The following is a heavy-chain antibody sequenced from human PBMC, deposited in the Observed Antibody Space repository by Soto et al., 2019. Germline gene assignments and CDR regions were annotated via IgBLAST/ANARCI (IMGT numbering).Heavy chain of an antibody. CDR1: GYSFSTNG. Sequence: QVQLAQSGAEVKKPGASITVSCKASGYSFSTNGVSWVRQAPGQGLEWMGWISANTGDTLYAEKFEDRITMTADTPTSTAYMELRSLRPDDTATYFCATDKGDFTFGPWGQGTLIPVSS. CDR3: ATDKGDFTFGP. J-gene: IGHJ5*02. CDR2: ISANTGDT. D-gene: IGHD3-3*01. V-gene: IGHV1-18*04.